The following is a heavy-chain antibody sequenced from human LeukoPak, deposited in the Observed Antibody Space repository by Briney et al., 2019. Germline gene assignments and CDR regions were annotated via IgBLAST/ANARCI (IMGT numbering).Heavy chain of an antibody. D-gene: IGHD2-2*01. Sequence: WETLSLTCTVSGGSISSSDYDWVWIRQSPGKGLEWLATISYDGTTYYNPPLTSRLAISLDSSKKHFSLKLSSVTAADTALYYCASFLARVGFDPWGQGTLVTVSS. CDR2: ISYDGTT. CDR3: ASFLARVGFDP. J-gene: IGHJ5*02. V-gene: IGHV4-39*02. CDR1: GGSISSSDYD.